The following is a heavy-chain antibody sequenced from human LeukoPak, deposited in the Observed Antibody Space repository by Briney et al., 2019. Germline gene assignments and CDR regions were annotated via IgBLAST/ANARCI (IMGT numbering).Heavy chain of an antibody. CDR3: ARAGVWDFWSGYYPAVRWFDP. V-gene: IGHV4-34*01. Sequence: SETLSLTCAVYGGSFSGYYWSWIRQPPGKGLEWIGEINHSGSTNYNPSLKSRVTISVDTSKNQFSLKLSSVTAADTAVYYCARAGVWDFWSGYYPAVRWFDPWGQGTLVTVSS. CDR1: GGSFSGYY. CDR2: INHSGST. J-gene: IGHJ5*02. D-gene: IGHD3-3*01.